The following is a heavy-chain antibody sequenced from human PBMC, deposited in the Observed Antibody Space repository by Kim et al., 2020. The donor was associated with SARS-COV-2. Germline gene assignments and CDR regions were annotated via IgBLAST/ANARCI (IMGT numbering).Heavy chain of an antibody. CDR2: IYYSGST. J-gene: IGHJ5*02. V-gene: IGHV4-59*11. Sequence: SETLSLTCTVSGGSISSHYWSWIRQPPGKGLEWIGYIYYSGSTNYNPSLKSRVTISVDTSKNQFSLKLSSVTAADTAVYYCARKMGDLWFGELFGWFDPWGQGTLVTVSS. D-gene: IGHD3-10*01. CDR3: ARKMGDLWFGELFGWFDP. CDR1: GGSISSHY.